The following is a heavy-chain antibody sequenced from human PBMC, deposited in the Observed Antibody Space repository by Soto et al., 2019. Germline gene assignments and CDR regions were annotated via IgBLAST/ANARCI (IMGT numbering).Heavy chain of an antibody. CDR2: INAGNGDT. Sequence: QVQLLQSGAEEKKPGASVKISCKASGYTSTRYAMHWVRQAPGQRLEWMGWINAGNGDTKYSQKFQGRVTITSDTTASSVYMELSSLSSEDTAVYYCARGGAHDDWGQGTLVTVSS. CDR3: ARGGAHDD. D-gene: IGHD1-26*01. V-gene: IGHV1-3*05. CDR1: GYTSTRYA. J-gene: IGHJ4*02.